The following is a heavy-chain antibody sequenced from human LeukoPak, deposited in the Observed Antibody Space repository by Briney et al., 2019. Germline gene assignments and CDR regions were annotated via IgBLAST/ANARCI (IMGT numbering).Heavy chain of an antibody. CDR1: GFTFTSYS. V-gene: IGHV3-23*01. D-gene: IGHD1-26*01. CDR3: AKGGKWDVTPFDY. CDR2: ISGGGGST. Sequence: RPGGSQRLSCAASGFTFTSYSMNWVRQAPGKGLEWVSTISGGGGSTYYADSVKGRFTISRDNSKNTLYLQVNSLRAEDTAVYYCAKGGKWDVTPFDYWGQGTLVTVSS. J-gene: IGHJ4*02.